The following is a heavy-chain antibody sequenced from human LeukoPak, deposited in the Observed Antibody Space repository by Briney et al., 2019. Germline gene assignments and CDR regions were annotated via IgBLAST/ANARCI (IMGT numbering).Heavy chain of an antibody. CDR3: TTDLGTYYHGSQRLIPIDY. Sequence: GGSLRLSCVDSGFTFTNAWMSWVRQAPGKGLEWIGRIKSKTDGETTNYAEPVRGRFTILRDDSKSAVYLQMNSLKIEDTAVYYCTTDLGTYYHGSQRLIPIDYWGQGTLVTVSS. CDR2: IKSKTDGETT. CDR1: GFTFTNAW. D-gene: IGHD3-10*01. V-gene: IGHV3-15*01. J-gene: IGHJ4*02.